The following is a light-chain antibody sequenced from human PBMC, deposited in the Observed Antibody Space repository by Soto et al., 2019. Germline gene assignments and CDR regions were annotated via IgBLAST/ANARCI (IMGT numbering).Light chain of an antibody. Sequence: QSALTQPASVSGSPGQSITISCTGTSSDVGSYNLVSWYQQHPGKAPKLMIYEVSKRPSGVSNRFSGSKSGNTASLTISGLQAEDEADYYCCSYAGSSTSEWDWVFGGGTQLT. J-gene: IGLJ3*02. CDR1: SSDVGSYNL. CDR3: CSYAGSSTSEWDWV. V-gene: IGLV2-23*02. CDR2: EVS.